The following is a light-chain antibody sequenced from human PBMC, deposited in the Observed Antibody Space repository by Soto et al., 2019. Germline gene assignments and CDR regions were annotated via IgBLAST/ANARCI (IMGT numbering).Light chain of an antibody. CDR3: QQYDSYRT. CDR2: DVS. Sequence: DIQMTQSPSTLSASVGDRVTITCRPSQNVSTWLAWYQQKSGKAPKLLIYDVSNLESGVPSRFSGSGSGTEFSLTIRGLQHDDFATYYCQQYDSYRTFGQGTKVEVK. CDR1: QNVSTW. J-gene: IGKJ1*01. V-gene: IGKV1-5*01.